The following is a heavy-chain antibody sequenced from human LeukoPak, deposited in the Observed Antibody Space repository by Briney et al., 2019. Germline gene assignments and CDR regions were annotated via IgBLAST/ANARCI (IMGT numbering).Heavy chain of an antibody. J-gene: IGHJ5*02. Sequence: GESPKISCKGSGYSFSSYWIGWVRQVPGKGLEWMGIIYPGDSDTRYSPSFQGQVTISADKSISTAYLQWSSLKASDTAMYYCARNVVPAAQGWFDPWGQGTLVTVSS. D-gene: IGHD2-2*01. CDR1: GYSFSSYW. CDR2: IYPGDSDT. V-gene: IGHV5-51*01. CDR3: ARNVVPAAQGWFDP.